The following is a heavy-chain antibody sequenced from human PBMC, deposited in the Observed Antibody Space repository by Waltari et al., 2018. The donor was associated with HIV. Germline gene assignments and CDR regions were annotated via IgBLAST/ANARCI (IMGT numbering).Heavy chain of an antibody. V-gene: IGHV1-2*02. D-gene: IGHD3-3*01. CDR2: INPNSGGT. CDR1: GYTFTGYY. CDR3: ARSPYDFWSGYMGYYYYGMDV. J-gene: IGHJ6*02. Sequence: QVQLVQSGAEVKKPGASVKVSCKASGYTFTGYYMHWVRQAPGKGPEWMGWINPNSGGTNYAQKFQGRVTMTRDTSISTAYMELSRLRSDDTAVYYCARSPYDFWSGYMGYYYYGMDVWGQGTTVTVSS.